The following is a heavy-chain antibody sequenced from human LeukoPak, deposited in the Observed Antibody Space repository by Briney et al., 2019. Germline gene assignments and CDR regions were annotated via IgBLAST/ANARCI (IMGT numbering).Heavy chain of an antibody. J-gene: IGHJ6*02. Sequence: GGSLRLSCTASGFSFRSFAMSWVRQAPGQGLEWVSSISGGGEDTYYADSVKGRFTISRDNSETTLYLQMNSLGADDTALYYCARTIAQYTNTWLYYYYGLDVWGQGTTVNVSS. CDR3: ARTIAQYTNTWLYYYYGLDV. V-gene: IGHV3-23*01. D-gene: IGHD6-13*01. CDR2: ISGGGEDT. CDR1: GFSFRSFA.